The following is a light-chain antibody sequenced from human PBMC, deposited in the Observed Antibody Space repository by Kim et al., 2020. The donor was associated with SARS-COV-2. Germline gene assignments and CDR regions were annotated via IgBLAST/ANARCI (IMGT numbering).Light chain of an antibody. V-gene: IGKV3-11*01. CDR1: QSVSSY. CDR3: QQRSNWPGT. J-gene: IGKJ2*02. CDR2: DAS. Sequence: SLSPGDRAPLSCRASQSVSSYLAWYQQKPGQAPRLLIYDASNRATGIPARFSGSGSGTDFTLTISSLEPEDFAVYYCQQRSNWPGTFGQGTKLEI.